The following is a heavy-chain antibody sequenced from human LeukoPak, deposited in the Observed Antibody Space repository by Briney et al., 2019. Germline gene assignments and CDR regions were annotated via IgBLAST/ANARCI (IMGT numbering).Heavy chain of an antibody. CDR3: ARGLDSGIHYWPLDL. CDR1: GFTFSTYS. V-gene: IGHV3-48*04. J-gene: IGHJ2*01. CDR2: ISSTSSTI. D-gene: IGHD3-10*01. Sequence: GWALRLSCAASGFTFSTYSMNWVRQAPAKGREWVSYISSTSSTIYYADSVKGRVIISRDNAKKSLYLQMNNVRGEDTAVYFCARGLDSGIHYWPLDLWGRGTLVIVSS.